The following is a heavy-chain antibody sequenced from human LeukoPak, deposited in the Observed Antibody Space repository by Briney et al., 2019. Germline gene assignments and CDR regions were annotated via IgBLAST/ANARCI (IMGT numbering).Heavy chain of an antibody. D-gene: IGHD1-26*01. V-gene: IGHV1-46*01. J-gene: IGHJ5*02. CDR2: INPSGSST. CDR3: ARDNSVGDTAWWFDP. CDR1: GYTFTKYY. Sequence: ASVKVSCKASGYTFTKYYMHWVRQAPGQGLEWMGLINPSGSSTSYAQKFQGRLSLTRDMSTSTDYMELSSLRSEDTAVYYCARDNSVGDTAWWFDPWGQGTLVIVSS.